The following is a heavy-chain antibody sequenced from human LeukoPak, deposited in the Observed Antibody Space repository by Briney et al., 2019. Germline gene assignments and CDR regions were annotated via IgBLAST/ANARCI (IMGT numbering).Heavy chain of an antibody. CDR1: GGSISSYY. V-gene: IGHV4-59*08. Sequence: SETLSLTCTVSGGSISSYYWSWIRQPPGKGLEWIGYIYYSGSTNYNPSLKSRVTISVDTSKNQFSLKLSSVTAADTAVYYCARHSYYYDSSGYYYFGYWGQGTLVTVSS. D-gene: IGHD3-22*01. CDR3: ARHSYYYDSSGYYYFGY. CDR2: IYYSGST. J-gene: IGHJ4*02.